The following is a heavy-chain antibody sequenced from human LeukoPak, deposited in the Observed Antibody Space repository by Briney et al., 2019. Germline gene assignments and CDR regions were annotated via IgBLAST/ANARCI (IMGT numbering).Heavy chain of an antibody. CDR3: AREVPWNGDSSQYFDY. V-gene: IGHV3-30-3*01. Sequence: GRSLRLSCAASGFTFSSYAMHWVRQAPGKGLEWVAVISYDGSNKYYADSVKGRFTISRDNSKNTLYLQMNGLRAEDTAVYYCAREVPWNGDSSQYFDYWGQGTLVTVSS. CDR2: ISYDGSNK. J-gene: IGHJ4*02. D-gene: IGHD4-17*01. CDR1: GFTFSSYA.